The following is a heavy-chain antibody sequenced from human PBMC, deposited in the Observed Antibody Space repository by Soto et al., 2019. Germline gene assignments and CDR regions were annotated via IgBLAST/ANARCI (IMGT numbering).Heavy chain of an antibody. D-gene: IGHD1-26*01. CDR2: ISAYNGNT. Sequence: ASVKVSCKTSGYIFSNFGISWMRQVPGQGLEWMGWISAYNGNTNYAQKFQDRVTLTTDTSTNTAYMKLRSLRSDDTAVYYCARASGGGVGTTSYWGQGTLVTVSS. J-gene: IGHJ4*02. CDR3: ARASGGGVGTTSY. CDR1: GYIFSNFG. V-gene: IGHV1-18*01.